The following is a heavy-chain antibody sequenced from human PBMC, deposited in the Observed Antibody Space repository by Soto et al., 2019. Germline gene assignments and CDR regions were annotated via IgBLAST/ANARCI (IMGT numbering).Heavy chain of an antibody. CDR3: ARDGRGYDFWSGYYTAYYYYYGMDV. V-gene: IGHV1-46*01. D-gene: IGHD3-3*01. Sequence: QVQLVQSGAEVKKPGASVKVSCKASGYTFTSYYMHWVXQAPGQGLEWXGIINPSGGSTSYAQKFQGRVTMTRDKSTSTVYMELSSLRSEDTAVYYCARDGRGYDFWSGYYTAYYYYYGMDVWGQGTTVTVSS. CDR1: GYTFTSYY. J-gene: IGHJ6*02. CDR2: INPSGGST.